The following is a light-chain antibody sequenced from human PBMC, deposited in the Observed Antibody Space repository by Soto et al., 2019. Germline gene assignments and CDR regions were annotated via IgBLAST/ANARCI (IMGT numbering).Light chain of an antibody. J-gene: IGKJ3*01. CDR3: QQYGSSPQT. CDR2: GAS. CDR1: QSVSSNY. V-gene: IGKV3-20*01. Sequence: EIVLTQSPGTLSLSPGDRATLSCRASQSVSSNYLAWYQQKPGQAPRLLIYGASSRATGIPDRFSGSGSATDFALTFSRMEPEDFAVYYCQQYGSSPQTFGPGTNVYIK.